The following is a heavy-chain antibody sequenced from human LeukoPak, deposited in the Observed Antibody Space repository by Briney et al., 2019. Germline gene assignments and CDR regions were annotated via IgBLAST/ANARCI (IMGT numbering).Heavy chain of an antibody. CDR1: GGTFSSYA. J-gene: IGHJ4*02. CDR2: IIPIFGTA. V-gene: IGHV1-69*05. CDR3: ARDNDSGSYGGDY. D-gene: IGHD1-26*01. Sequence: GSSVKVSCKASGGTFSSYAISWVRQAPGQGLEWMGGIIPIFGTANYAQKFQGRVTMTRDTSTSTVYMELRSLRSDDTAVYYCARDNDSGSYGGDYWGQGTLVTVSS.